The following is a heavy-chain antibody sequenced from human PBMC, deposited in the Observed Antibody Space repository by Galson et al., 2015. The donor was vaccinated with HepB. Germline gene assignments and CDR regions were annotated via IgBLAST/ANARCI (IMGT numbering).Heavy chain of an antibody. D-gene: IGHD2-8*02. V-gene: IGHV4-34*01. CDR3: AITGGTYNNDF. CDR1: GASFSAFY. Sequence: SETLSLTCGISGASFSAFYWSWVRQPPGKGLEWIGEINHRGNIDYNPSLKSRVSLSIDKSSNRLSLILTSVSAADTATYYCAITGGTYNNDFWGQGTLVTVSS. J-gene: IGHJ4*02. CDR2: INHRGNI.